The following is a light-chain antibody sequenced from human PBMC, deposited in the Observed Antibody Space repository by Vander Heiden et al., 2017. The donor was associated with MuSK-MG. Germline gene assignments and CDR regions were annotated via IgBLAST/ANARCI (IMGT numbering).Light chain of an antibody. Sequence: SYVLTQPPSVSVAPGKTARITCGGHNIGSKSVHWYQQKPGQAPVLFIYYDSDRPSGIPERFSGSNSGNTATLTSSRVEAGDEADYYCQVGDSSSDHPGVFGGGTKLTVL. CDR2: YDS. CDR1: NIGSKS. CDR3: QVGDSSSDHPGV. V-gene: IGLV3-21*04. J-gene: IGLJ2*01.